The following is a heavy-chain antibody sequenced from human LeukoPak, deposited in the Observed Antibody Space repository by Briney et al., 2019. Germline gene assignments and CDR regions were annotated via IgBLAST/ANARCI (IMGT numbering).Heavy chain of an antibody. D-gene: IGHD6-19*01. CDR1: GFTFSSYW. V-gene: IGHV3-74*01. Sequence: GGSLRLSCAASGFTFSSYWMHWVRQAPGKGLVWVSHINSDGSSTSYADSVKGRFTISRDNAKNTLYLQMNSLRAEDTAVYYCARGPYNSGWYYFDYWGQGTLVTVSS. J-gene: IGHJ4*02. CDR3: ARGPYNSGWYYFDY. CDR2: INSDGSST.